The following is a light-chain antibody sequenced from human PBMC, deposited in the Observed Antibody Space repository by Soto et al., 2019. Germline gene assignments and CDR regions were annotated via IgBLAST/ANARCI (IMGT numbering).Light chain of an antibody. CDR3: ASYTSRSAHV. Sequence: QSALTQPPSASGSPGQSVTISCSGPTSDVDGFNTIAWFRQHPGKAPKLILYDVNKRPSGVSPRISGSKFGITASLIISGLRDDDEADYFCASYTSRSAHVFGTGTKLTVL. CDR1: TSDVDGFNT. V-gene: IGLV2-14*03. CDR2: DVN. J-gene: IGLJ1*01.